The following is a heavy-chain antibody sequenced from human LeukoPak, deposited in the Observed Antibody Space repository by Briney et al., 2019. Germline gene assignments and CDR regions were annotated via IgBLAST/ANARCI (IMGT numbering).Heavy chain of an antibody. D-gene: IGHD6-13*01. J-gene: IGHJ4*02. V-gene: IGHV3-48*04. CDR2: ISSSSSTI. Sequence: SGGSLRLSCAASGFTFSSYSMNWVRQAPGNGPEWVSYISSSSSTIYYSDSVKGRFTISRDNAKNSLYLQMNSLRAEDTAVYYCARAGVAAAGIFDYWGQGTLVTVSS. CDR3: ARAGVAAAGIFDY. CDR1: GFTFSSYS.